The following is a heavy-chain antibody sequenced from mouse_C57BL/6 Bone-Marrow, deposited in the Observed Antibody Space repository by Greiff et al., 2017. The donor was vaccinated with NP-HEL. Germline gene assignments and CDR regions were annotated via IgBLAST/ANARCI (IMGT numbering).Heavy chain of an antibody. CDR1: GFSFNTYA. CDR3: VREGASTMITGRDWYFDV. D-gene: IGHD2-4*01. CDR2: IRSKSNNYAT. V-gene: IGHV10-1*01. J-gene: IGHJ1*03. Sequence: VQLVESGGGLVQPKGSLKLSCAASGFSFNTYAMNWVRQAPGKGLEWVARIRSKSNNYATYYADSVKDRFTISRDDSESMLYLQMNNLKTEDTAMYYCVREGASTMITGRDWYFDVWGTGTTVTVSS.